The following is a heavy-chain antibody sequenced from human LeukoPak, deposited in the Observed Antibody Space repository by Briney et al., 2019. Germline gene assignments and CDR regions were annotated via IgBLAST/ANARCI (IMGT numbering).Heavy chain of an antibody. J-gene: IGHJ5*02. Sequence: GESLKISCKGSGYSFTSYWIGWVRQMPGKGLEWMGIIYPGDSDTRYSPSFQGQVTISAAKSISTAYLQWSSLKASDTAMYYCARAPRYYYGSGSYYFVNWFDPWGQGTLVTVSS. CDR3: ARAPRYYYGSGSYYFVNWFDP. D-gene: IGHD3-10*01. CDR1: GYSFTSYW. V-gene: IGHV5-51*01. CDR2: IYPGDSDT.